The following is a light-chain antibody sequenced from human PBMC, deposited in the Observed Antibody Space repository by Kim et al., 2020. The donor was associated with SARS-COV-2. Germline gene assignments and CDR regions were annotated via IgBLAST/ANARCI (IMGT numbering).Light chain of an antibody. CDR2: DVS. CDR1: SIDVGGYNY. CDR3: SSYTSRSTWV. Sequence: GHSITIHSTGTSIDVGGYNYISWYQQHQGKAPKLKIYDVSNRPSGVSNRFSGSKSGNTASLTISGLQAEDEADYYCSSYTSRSTWVFGGGTQLTVL. J-gene: IGLJ3*02. V-gene: IGLV2-14*03.